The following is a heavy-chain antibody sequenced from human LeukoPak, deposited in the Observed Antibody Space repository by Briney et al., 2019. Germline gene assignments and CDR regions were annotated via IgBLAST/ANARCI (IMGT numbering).Heavy chain of an antibody. CDR2: INSDGSNT. CDR1: GFNFRTYW. D-gene: IGHD1-1*01. CDR3: ARGYAADD. V-gene: IGHV3-74*01. J-gene: IGHJ6*04. Sequence: GGSLRLSCAASGFNFRTYWMHWVRQAPGKGLVWVSRINSDGSNTTYADSVKGRLTVSRDNAMNTLYLQMHSLRAEDTALYFCARGYAADDWGKGTMVTVSS.